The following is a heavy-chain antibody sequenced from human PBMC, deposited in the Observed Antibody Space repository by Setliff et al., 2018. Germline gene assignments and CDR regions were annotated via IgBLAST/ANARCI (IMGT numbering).Heavy chain of an antibody. CDR1: GYRFTSHW. Sequence: GESLKISCKGSGYRFTSHWINWVRQMPGKGLEWMGRIAPSDSYTNYSPSFQGHVTISADKSISTAYLQWSSLKASDTAMYYCARPMTTVSNSYYYGMDVWGQGTTVTVSS. V-gene: IGHV5-10-1*01. CDR2: IAPSDSYT. CDR3: ARPMTTVSNSYYYGMDV. D-gene: IGHD4-17*01. J-gene: IGHJ6*02.